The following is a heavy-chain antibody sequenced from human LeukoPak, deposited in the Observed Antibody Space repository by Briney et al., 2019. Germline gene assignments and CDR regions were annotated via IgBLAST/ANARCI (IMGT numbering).Heavy chain of an antibody. J-gene: IGHJ4*02. CDR2: INAGNGNT. V-gene: IGHV1-3*01. CDR1: GYTFTSYA. CDR3: ARDEVATTPFDY. D-gene: IGHD5-12*01. Sequence: ASVKVSCKASGYTFTSYAMHWVRQAPGQRLERMGWINAGNGNTKYSQKFQGRVTITRDTSASTAYMELSSLRSEDTAVYYCARDEVATTPFDYWGQGTLVTVSS.